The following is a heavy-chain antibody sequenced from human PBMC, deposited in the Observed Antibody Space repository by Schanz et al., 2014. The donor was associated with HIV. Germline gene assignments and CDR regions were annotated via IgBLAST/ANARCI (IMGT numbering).Heavy chain of an antibody. J-gene: IGHJ5*01. CDR3: VRGFLMGRDYDYIWGSNRYAAWFDF. V-gene: IGHV4-34*02. CDR2: INQRGNT. Sequence: QVRLQQWGAGLLKPSETLSLTCAVYGASFSDDYWTWIRQPPGKGLEWIGEINQRGNTNYNPSLKSRVTIATDTSKKHFPLKLRFVTAADTAVYYCVRGFLMGRDYDYIWGSNRYAAWFDFWGQGTLVAVSS. D-gene: IGHD3-16*02. CDR1: GASFSDDY.